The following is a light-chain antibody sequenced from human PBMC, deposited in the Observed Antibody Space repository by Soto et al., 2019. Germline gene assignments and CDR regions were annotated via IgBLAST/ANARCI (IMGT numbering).Light chain of an antibody. Sequence: GMTPAGATLSLYPGERASLSWRASQSVSSYLAWYQQKPGQAPRLLIYDASNRAAGIPARFSGSGSGTDFTLTISSLEPGDFAVYYCQQRSNWPPVYTFGQGTKVDIK. CDR1: QSVSSY. CDR3: QQRSNWPPVYT. J-gene: IGKJ2*01. V-gene: IGKV3-11*01. CDR2: DAS.